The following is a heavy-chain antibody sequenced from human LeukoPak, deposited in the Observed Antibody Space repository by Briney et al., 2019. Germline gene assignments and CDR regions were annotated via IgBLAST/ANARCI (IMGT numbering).Heavy chain of an antibody. CDR2: MNPNSGNT. CDR3: ARVAYGSGSYYTH. CDR1: GYTFTSYD. V-gene: IGHV1-8*01. D-gene: IGHD3-10*01. J-gene: IGHJ4*02. Sequence: ASVTVSCKASGYTFTSYDNHWVRQATGQGLEWMGWMNPNSGNTGYAQKFQGRVTMTRNTSISTAYMELSSLRSEDTAVYYCARVAYGSGSYYTHWGQGTLVTVSS.